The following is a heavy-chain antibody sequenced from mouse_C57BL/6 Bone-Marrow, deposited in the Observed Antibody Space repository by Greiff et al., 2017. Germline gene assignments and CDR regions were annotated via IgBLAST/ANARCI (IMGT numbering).Heavy chain of an antibody. Sequence: VQLQQPGAELVMPGASVKLSCKASGYTFTSYWMHWVKQRPGQGLEWIGEIDPSDSYTNYTQKFKGKSTLTVDKSSSTAYMQLSSLTSEDYAVYYCARDYGYDVGAWFAYWGQGTLVTVSA. CDR1: GYTFTSYW. CDR2: IDPSDSYT. D-gene: IGHD2-2*01. V-gene: IGHV1-69*01. CDR3: ARDYGYDVGAWFAY. J-gene: IGHJ3*01.